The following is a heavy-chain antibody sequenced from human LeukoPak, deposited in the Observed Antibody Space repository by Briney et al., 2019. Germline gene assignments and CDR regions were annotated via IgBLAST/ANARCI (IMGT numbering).Heavy chain of an antibody. V-gene: IGHV3-53*01. CDR1: GFTVSNNF. CDR3: ARGPGDFWRGYYYMDV. D-gene: IGHD3-3*01. Sequence: GGSLRLSCAASGFTVSNNFMTWVRRTPEKGLEWVSFLYRGGTTYYTDSVKGRFTISRDSSRNTLYLQMDSLRAEDTAVYYCARGPGDFWRGYYYMDVWGKGTTVTVSS. J-gene: IGHJ6*03. CDR2: LYRGGTT.